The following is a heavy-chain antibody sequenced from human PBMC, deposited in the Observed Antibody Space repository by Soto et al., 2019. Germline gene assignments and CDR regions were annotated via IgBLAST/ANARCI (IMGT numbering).Heavy chain of an antibody. Sequence: SETLSLTCTVSGGSISSGVYYWSWIRQHPGKGLEWIGYIYYSGSTYYNPSLKSRVTISVDTSKNQFSLKLSSVTAADTAVYYCAKTTYYDFWSGYPNNWFDPWGQGTLVTVSS. CDR3: AKTTYYDFWSGYPNNWFDP. J-gene: IGHJ5*02. D-gene: IGHD3-3*01. V-gene: IGHV4-31*03. CDR2: IYYSGST. CDR1: GGSISSGVYY.